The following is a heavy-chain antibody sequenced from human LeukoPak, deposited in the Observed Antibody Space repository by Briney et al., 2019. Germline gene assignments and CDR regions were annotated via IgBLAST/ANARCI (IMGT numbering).Heavy chain of an antibody. J-gene: IGHJ3*02. CDR1: CGSISGYY. CDR3: ARGTVTTSMKAFDI. D-gene: IGHD4-17*01. CDR2: IYYSGSA. Sequence: SETLSLTCTVSCGSISGYYWSWIRQPPGEGLEXXXYIYYSGSANYNPSLRSRVIILVDTSKNQFSLKLSSVTAADTAVYYCARGTVTTSMKAFDIWGQGTMVTVSS. V-gene: IGHV4-59*08.